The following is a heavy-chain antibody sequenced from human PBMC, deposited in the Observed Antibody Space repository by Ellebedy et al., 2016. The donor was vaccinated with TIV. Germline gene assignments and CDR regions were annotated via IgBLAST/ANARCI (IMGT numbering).Heavy chain of an antibody. J-gene: IGHJ3*01. V-gene: IGHV3-9*03. D-gene: IGHD1-26*01. CDR2: ITWNSDIT. CDR3: AKDILVGTTRWGAFDG. CDR1: GFSFEDYG. Sequence: SLKISCAASGFSFEDYGMHWVRLVPGKGLEWVAGITWNSDITDYAASVKGRFTISRDNAKSSLYLQMSRLRPDDMAFYYCAKDILVGTTRWGAFDGWGQGTVVTVSS.